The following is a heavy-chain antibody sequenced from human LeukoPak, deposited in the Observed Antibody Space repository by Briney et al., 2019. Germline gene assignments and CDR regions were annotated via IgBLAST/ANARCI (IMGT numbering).Heavy chain of an antibody. Sequence: SQTLSLTCAISGDSVSSNSAAWNWIRQSPSRGLEWLGRTYYRSKWYNDYAVSVKSRITITSDTSKNQFSLQLNSVPPEVTAVYYCARRTSLQGYYYYGMDVCGQGTTVTVSS. CDR3: ARRTSLQGYYYYGMDV. V-gene: IGHV6-1*01. D-gene: IGHD3/OR15-3a*01. CDR1: GDSVSSNSAA. CDR2: TYYRSKWYN. J-gene: IGHJ6*02.